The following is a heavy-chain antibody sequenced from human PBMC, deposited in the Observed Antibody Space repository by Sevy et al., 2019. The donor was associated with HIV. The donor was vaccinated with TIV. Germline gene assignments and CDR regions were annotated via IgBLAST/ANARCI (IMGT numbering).Heavy chain of an antibody. Sequence: GGSLRLSCVGSGFRFGSQAMSWVRQAPGKGLEWVSGMSGRGDSRSNAHSVKGRFTISRDNSKNTVYLQMNSLTAEDTALYYCAKDVPDQSWYDDFWSGSPCFDYWGRGILVTVSS. D-gene: IGHD3-3*01. V-gene: IGHV3-23*01. CDR1: GFRFGSQA. J-gene: IGHJ4*01. CDR2: MSGRGDSR. CDR3: AKDVPDQSWYDDFWSGSPCFDY.